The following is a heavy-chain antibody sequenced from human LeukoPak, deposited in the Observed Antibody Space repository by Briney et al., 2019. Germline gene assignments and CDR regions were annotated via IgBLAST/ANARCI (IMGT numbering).Heavy chain of an antibody. CDR1: GFTFNNYA. J-gene: IGHJ4*02. CDR3: AKGSLAGGTCYTAVDY. D-gene: IGHD2-15*01. CDR2: ITGSAGTT. Sequence: GGSLRLSCATSGFTFNNYAMTWVRQAPGKGLEWVSVITGSAGTTHYADSVKGRFTISRDNSKNTLYLQMNILRAEDTAVYYCAKGSLAGGTCYTAVDYWGQGTLVTVSS. V-gene: IGHV3-23*01.